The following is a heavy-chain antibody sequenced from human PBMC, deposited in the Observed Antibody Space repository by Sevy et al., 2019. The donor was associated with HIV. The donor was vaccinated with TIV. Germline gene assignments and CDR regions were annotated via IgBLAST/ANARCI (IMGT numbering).Heavy chain of an antibody. CDR1: GGTFSSYG. J-gene: IGHJ4*02. D-gene: IGHD6-19*01. CDR2: IIPILGTV. Sequence: ASVKVSCKASGGTFSSYGISWVRQAPGQGLEWMGGIIPILGTVNYAQKFQGRVTITEDESTKTAYMELSSLRSEDTAVYCWARGGGNGWYYFDYWGQETLVTVSS. CDR3: ARGGGNGWYYFDY. V-gene: IGHV1-69*13.